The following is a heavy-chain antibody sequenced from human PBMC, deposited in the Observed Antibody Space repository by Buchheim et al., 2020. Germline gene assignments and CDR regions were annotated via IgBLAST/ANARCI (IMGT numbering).Heavy chain of an antibody. CDR1: GYSFTGAY. V-gene: IGHV5-51*01. Sequence: EVQLVQSGAEVKRPGESLKISCQGSGYSFTGAYIAWVRQMPGKGLEWMGNIYPGDSYTAYNPSFQGQVTMSVDKSIGTAHLQWYSLKASDSAVYYCARRVRDSSGYNFDFWGQGTL. CDR3: ARRVRDSSGYNFDF. CDR2: IYPGDSYT. D-gene: IGHD5-18*01. J-gene: IGHJ4*02.